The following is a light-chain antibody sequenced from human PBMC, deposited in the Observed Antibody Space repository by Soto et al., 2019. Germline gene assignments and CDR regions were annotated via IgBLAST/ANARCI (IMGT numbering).Light chain of an antibody. V-gene: IGKV3-11*01. J-gene: IGKJ4*01. CDR2: DAS. CDR3: QQRSNWPPLT. Sequence: VLPQSPGTLSLSPGERATLSCMASQSVSSYLAWYQQKPGQAPRLLIYDASNRATGIPARFSGSGSGTDFTLTISSLEPEDFAVYYCQQRSNWPPLTFGGGTKVDI. CDR1: QSVSSY.